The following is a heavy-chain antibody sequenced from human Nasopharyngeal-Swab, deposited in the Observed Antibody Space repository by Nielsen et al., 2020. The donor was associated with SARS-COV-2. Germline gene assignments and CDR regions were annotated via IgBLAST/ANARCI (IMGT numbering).Heavy chain of an antibody. CDR2: ISGSGGST. D-gene: IGHD2-2*01. CDR3: AKVGVIDIVVVPAAISTYYFDY. J-gene: IGHJ4*02. V-gene: IGHV3-23*01. Sequence: GESLKISCAASGFTFSSYAMSWGRQAPGKGLEWVSAISGSGGSTYYADSVKGRFTISRDNSKNTLYLQMNSLRAEDTAVYYCAKVGVIDIVVVPAAISTYYFDYWGQGTLVTVSS. CDR1: GFTFSSYA.